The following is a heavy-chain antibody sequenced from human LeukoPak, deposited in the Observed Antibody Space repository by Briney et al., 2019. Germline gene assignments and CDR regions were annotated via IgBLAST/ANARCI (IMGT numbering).Heavy chain of an antibody. J-gene: IGHJ4*02. Sequence: GGSLRLSCAASGFTFSSYAMSWVRQAPGKGGEWVSAISGSGASTYYADPMNGRFTLSKDNSKNTLYLQMNSLRAEDTAVYYCAKDRGSSWAFDYWGQGTLVTVSS. D-gene: IGHD6-13*01. CDR2: ISGSGAST. V-gene: IGHV3-23*01. CDR1: GFTFSSYA. CDR3: AKDRGSSWAFDY.